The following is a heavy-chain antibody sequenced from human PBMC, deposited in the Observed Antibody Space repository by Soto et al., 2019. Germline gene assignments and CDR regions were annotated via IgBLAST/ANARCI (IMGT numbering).Heavy chain of an antibody. CDR2: MYHSGST. Sequence: QLQLQESGSGLVKPSQTLSLTCAVSGCSISSGGYSWSWIRQPPGKGLEWIGYMYHSGSTYYNPSIKSRVTISIDRYKYQFSLKLSSVTAADKAVYYCDRVPDYWGQGILVTVSS. CDR1: GCSISSGGYS. D-gene: IGHD2-2*01. V-gene: IGHV4-30-2*01. J-gene: IGHJ4*02. CDR3: DRVPDY.